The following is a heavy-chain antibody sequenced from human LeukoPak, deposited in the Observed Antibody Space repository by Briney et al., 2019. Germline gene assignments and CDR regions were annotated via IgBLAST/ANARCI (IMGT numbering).Heavy chain of an antibody. Sequence: GGSLRLSCAASGFTFSNYWTHWVRQAPGKGLVWVSRINSDGSRTSYADSVKGRFTISRDNAKNTLNLLMNSLRAEDTAVYCCAREYGAYGAGMDVWGQGTTVAVSS. V-gene: IGHV3-74*01. CDR2: INSDGSRT. D-gene: IGHD4-17*01. J-gene: IGHJ6*02. CDR3: AREYGAYGAGMDV. CDR1: GFTFSNYW.